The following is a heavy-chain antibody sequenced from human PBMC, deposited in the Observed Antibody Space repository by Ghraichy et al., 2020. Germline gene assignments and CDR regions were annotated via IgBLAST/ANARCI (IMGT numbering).Heavy chain of an antibody. CDR3: ARDYGSGDHYYGMDV. V-gene: IGHV3-21*01. J-gene: IGHJ6*02. CDR1: GFTFSSYS. Sequence: LSLTCAASGFTFSSYSMNWVRQAPGKGLEWVSSISSSSSYIYYADSVKGRFTISRDNAKNSLYLQMNSLRAEDTAVYYCARDYGSGDHYYGMDVWGQGTTVTVSS. CDR2: ISSSSSYI. D-gene: IGHD2-15*01.